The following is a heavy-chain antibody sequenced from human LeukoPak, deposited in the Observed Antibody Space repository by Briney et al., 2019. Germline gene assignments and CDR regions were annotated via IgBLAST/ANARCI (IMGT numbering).Heavy chain of an antibody. V-gene: IGHV4-34*01. CDR3: AGRYLYYYYYYMDV. CDR1: GGSFSGYF. D-gene: IGHD2-2*02. J-gene: IGHJ6*03. Sequence: PSETLSLTCAVYGGSFSGYFWNWIRQPPGKGLEWIGEVNHTGSTNYNPSLKSRVIISVDTSKNQFSLKLTPMTAADTAVYYCAGRYLYYYYYYMDVWGKGTTVTVSS. CDR2: VNHTGST.